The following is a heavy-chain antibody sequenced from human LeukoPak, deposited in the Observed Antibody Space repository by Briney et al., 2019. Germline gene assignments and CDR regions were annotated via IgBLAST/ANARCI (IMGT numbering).Heavy chain of an antibody. D-gene: IGHD1-26*01. Sequence: PGGSLRLSCAASGFTFSSYWMSWVRQAPGKGLEWVANIKQDGSEKYYVDSVKGRFTISRDNAKNSLYLQMNSLRAEDTAVYYCAAGKSKWELLHNYYYYGMDVWGQGTTVTVSS. V-gene: IGHV3-7*01. CDR2: IKQDGSEK. CDR3: AAGKSKWELLHNYYYYGMDV. CDR1: GFTFSSYW. J-gene: IGHJ6*02.